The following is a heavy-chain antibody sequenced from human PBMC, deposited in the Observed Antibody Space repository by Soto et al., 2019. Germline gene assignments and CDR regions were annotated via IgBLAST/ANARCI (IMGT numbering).Heavy chain of an antibody. J-gene: IGHJ6*02. CDR1: GYSFTSYW. D-gene: IGHD2-15*01. Sequence: GESLKISCKGSGYSFTSYWIGWVRQMPGKGLEWMGIIYPGDSDTRYSPSFQGQVTISADKSISTAYLQWSSLKASDTATYYCARHDSPSVIYYYYGMDVRGQGTTVTVSS. CDR2: IYPGDSDT. CDR3: ARHDSPSVIYYYYGMDV. V-gene: IGHV5-51*01.